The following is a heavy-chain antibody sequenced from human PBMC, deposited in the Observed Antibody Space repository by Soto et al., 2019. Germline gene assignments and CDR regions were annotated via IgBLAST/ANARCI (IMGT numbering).Heavy chain of an antibody. J-gene: IGHJ6*02. CDR3: VRQGIGALHGLVDV. Sequence: QVQLQASGPGLVKPSDTLSLTCTVSGDSIGTYNWGWIRQPPGKRLEWIGYIYSNGGTSYNPALKSRGTIAADTSTKQFSLRLISVTAAATAVYYCVRQGIGALHGLVDVWGQGTTVTVSS. CDR2: IYSNGGT. D-gene: IGHD1-26*01. V-gene: IGHV4-59*08. CDR1: GDSIGTYN.